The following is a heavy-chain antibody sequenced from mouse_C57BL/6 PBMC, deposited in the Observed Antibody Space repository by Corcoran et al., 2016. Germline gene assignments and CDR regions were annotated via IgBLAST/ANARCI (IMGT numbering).Heavy chain of an antibody. CDR1: GYTFTDYY. D-gene: IGHD2-1*01. J-gene: IGHJ2*01. Sequence: QVQLKQSGAELVRPGASVKLSCKASGYTFTDYYINWVKQRPGQGLEWIARIYPGSGNTYYNEKFKGKATLTAEKSSSTAYMQLSSLTSEDSAVYFCARNNYRVYVDYWGQGTTLTVSS. CDR2: IYPGSGNT. V-gene: IGHV1-76*01. CDR3: ARNNYRVYVDY.